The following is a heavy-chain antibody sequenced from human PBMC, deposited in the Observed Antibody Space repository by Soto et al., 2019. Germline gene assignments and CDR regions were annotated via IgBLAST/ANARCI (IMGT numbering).Heavy chain of an antibody. D-gene: IGHD3-22*01. CDR1: GFTFSSYS. CDR3: ARELFDDSSGYYSIYYYYGMDV. Sequence: AGGSLRLSCAASGFTFSSYSMNWVRQAPGKGLEWVSYISSSSSTIYYADSVKGRFTISRDNAKNSLYLQMNSLRDEDTAVYYCARELFDDSSGYYSIYYYYGMDVWGQGTTVTVSS. V-gene: IGHV3-48*02. J-gene: IGHJ6*02. CDR2: ISSSSSTI.